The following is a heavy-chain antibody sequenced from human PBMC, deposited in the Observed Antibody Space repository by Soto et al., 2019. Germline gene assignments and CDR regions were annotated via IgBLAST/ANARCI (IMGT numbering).Heavy chain of an antibody. CDR2: INPKSGSA. CDR3: ARGDSYGYPEYFQH. CDR1: GGGNLRDYR. V-gene: IGHV1-2*02. D-gene: IGHD5-18*01. Sequence: ASVKVSCKASGGGNLRDYRTTWVRRAPGQGLEWMGGINPKSGSANYAQNFQGRVTVTRDTSINTAYIELSRLRSDDTAVYYCARGDSYGYPEYFQHWGQGTLVTVSS. J-gene: IGHJ1*01.